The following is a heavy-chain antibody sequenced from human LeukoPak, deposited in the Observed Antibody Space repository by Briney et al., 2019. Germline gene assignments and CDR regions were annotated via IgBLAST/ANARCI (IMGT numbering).Heavy chain of an antibody. CDR3: TTEGYCSGGDCYSYDN. J-gene: IGHJ4*02. D-gene: IGHD2-15*01. CDR2: IKSKTDGGTT. V-gene: IGHV3-15*01. Sequence: GGSLRLSCTASGFIFNSAWLTWVRQGPGKGLEWVDRIKSKTDGGTTDYAAPVKGRFTISRDDSKSKLYLQMNSLKIEDTAVYYCTTEGYCSGGDCYSYDNWGQGTLVTVSS. CDR1: GFIFNSAW.